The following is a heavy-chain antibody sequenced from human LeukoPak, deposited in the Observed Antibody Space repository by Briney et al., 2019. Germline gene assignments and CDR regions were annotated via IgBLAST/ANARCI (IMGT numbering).Heavy chain of an antibody. J-gene: IGHJ4*02. V-gene: IGHV4-30-2*01. D-gene: IGHD6-13*01. Sequence: SSETLSLTCTVSGGSISSGGYYWSWIRQPPGKGLEWIGYIYHSGSTYYNPSLKSRVTISVDRSKNQFSLKLSSVTAADTAVYYCARGSLGYSGSLYFDYWGQGALVTVSS. CDR3: ARGSLGYSGSLYFDY. CDR1: GGSISSGGYY. CDR2: IYHSGST.